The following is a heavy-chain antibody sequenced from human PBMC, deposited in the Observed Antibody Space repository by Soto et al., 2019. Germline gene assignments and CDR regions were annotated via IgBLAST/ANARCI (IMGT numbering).Heavy chain of an antibody. V-gene: IGHV4-39*01. CDR1: GGSISSSSYY. CDR3: ARRRIQLWAPYYFDY. Sequence: SETLSLTCTVSGGSISSSSYYWGWIRQPPGKGLEWIGSIYYSGSTYYNPSLKSRVTISVDTSKNQFSLKLSSVTAADTAVYYCARRRIQLWAPYYFDYWGQGTLVTVSS. J-gene: IGHJ4*02. D-gene: IGHD5-18*01. CDR2: IYYSGST.